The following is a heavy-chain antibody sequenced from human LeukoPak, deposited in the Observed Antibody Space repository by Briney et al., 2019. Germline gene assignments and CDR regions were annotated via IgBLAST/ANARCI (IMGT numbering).Heavy chain of an antibody. Sequence: PGGSLRLSCAASGFTFNNNAMSWVRQAPGKGLEWVSGISGSGGSAYYADSVKGRFTISRDISKDTLYLEMNSLRAEDTAVYYCARNAFRDGYNYLGYWGQGTLVTVSS. V-gene: IGHV3-23*01. CDR1: GFTFNNNA. CDR3: ARNAFRDGYNYLGY. J-gene: IGHJ4*02. CDR2: ISGSGGSA. D-gene: IGHD5-24*01.